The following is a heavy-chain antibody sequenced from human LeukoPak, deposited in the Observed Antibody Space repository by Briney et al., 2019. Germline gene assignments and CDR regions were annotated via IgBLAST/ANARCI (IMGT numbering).Heavy chain of an antibody. CDR2: IKSKTDGGTT. CDR3: TTDMYYVYVWGSYRFPRDAFDI. D-gene: IGHD3-16*02. V-gene: IGHV3-15*01. J-gene: IGHJ3*02. CDR1: GFTFSNAW. Sequence: GGSLRLSCAASGFTFSNAWMSWVRQAPGKGLEWVGRIKSKTDGGTTDYAAPVKGRFTISRDDSKNTLYLQMNSLKTEDTAVYYCTTDMYYVYVWGSYRFPRDAFDIWGQGTMVTVSS.